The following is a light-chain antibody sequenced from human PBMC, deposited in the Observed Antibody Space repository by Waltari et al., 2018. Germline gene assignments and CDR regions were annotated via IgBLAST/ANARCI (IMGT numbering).Light chain of an antibody. V-gene: IGLV2-14*03. CDR2: DVS. CDR1: SSDPDAYVY. CDR3: SSYTINSAEWV. J-gene: IGLJ3*02. Sequence: QSALTQPASVSGSPGQSITVSCTVFSSDPDAYVYVSWYQQFSDKAPKLLIYDVSERTAGISVRVSGSRSGNTASLTSLGLQPEDEGDYYCSSYTINSAEWVFGGGTKLTVL.